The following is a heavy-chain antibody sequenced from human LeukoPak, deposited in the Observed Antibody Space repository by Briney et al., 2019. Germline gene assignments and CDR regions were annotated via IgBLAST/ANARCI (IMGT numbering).Heavy chain of an antibody. CDR3: AREGLRDFGVVITYYYYYYMDV. CDR2: IYTSGST. D-gene: IGHD3-3*01. V-gene: IGHV4-61*02. Sequence: PSETLSLTCTGSGGSISSGSYYWSWIRQPAGKGLEWIGRIYTSGSTNYNPSLMSRVSISVDTSKNQFSLKLSSVTAADTAVYYCAREGLRDFGVVITYYYYYYMDVWGKGTTVTVSS. J-gene: IGHJ6*03. CDR1: GGSISSGSYY.